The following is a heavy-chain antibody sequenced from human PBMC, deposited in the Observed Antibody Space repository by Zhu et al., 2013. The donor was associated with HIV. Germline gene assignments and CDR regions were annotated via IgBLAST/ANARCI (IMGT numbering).Heavy chain of an antibody. Sequence: VQLVQSGAEVKKPGASVKVSCKASGYTFTSYYMHWVRQAPGQGLEWMGIINPSGGSTSYAQKFQGRVTMTRDTSTSTVYMELSSLRSEDTAVYYCARALRDYGDHRTLDYWGQGTLVTVSS. CDR1: GYTFTSYY. CDR2: INPSGGST. D-gene: IGHD4-17*01. V-gene: IGHV1-46*01. CDR3: ARALRDYGDHRTLDY. J-gene: IGHJ4*02.